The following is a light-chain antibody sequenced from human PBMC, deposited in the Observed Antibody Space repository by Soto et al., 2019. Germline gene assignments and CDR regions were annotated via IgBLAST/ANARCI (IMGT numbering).Light chain of an antibody. CDR1: SIDVGGYDF. CDR3: SSYTGGITLQV. Sequence: QSALTQPASVSGSLGQSITISCTGTSIDVGGYDFVAWYQQHPGKAPKLIIYDVTHRPSGVSDRFSWSKSANTASLTISGLQAEDEADYYSSSYTGGITLQVFGGWTKVTVL. J-gene: IGLJ2*01. CDR2: DVT. V-gene: IGLV2-14*03.